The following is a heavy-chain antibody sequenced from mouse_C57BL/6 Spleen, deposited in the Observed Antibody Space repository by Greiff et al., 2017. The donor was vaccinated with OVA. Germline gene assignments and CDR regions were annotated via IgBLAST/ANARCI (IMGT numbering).Heavy chain of an antibody. Sequence: VQLKESGPELVKPGASVKMSCKASGYTFTDYNMHWVKQSHGKSLEWIGYINPNNGGTSSNQKFKGKATLTVNKSTSKAYMELRSLTSEDYAVYFCAKGFITTVVAKGDYGGQGTTLTVSS. CDR2: INPNNGGT. V-gene: IGHV1-22*01. J-gene: IGHJ2*01. D-gene: IGHD1-1*01. CDR3: AKGFITTVVAKGDY. CDR1: GYTFTDYN.